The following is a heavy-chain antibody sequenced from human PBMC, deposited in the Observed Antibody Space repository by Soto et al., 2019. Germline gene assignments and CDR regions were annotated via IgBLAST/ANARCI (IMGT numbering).Heavy chain of an antibody. CDR2: IYYSGST. Sequence: PSETLSLTCTVSGGSISSYYWSWIRQPPGKGLEWIGYIYYSGSTNYNPSLKSRVTISVDTSKNQFSLKLSSVTAADTALYYCARSLMITFGGVTERAFDYWGQGTLVTVSS. CDR1: GGSISSYY. J-gene: IGHJ4*02. V-gene: IGHV4-59*01. CDR3: ARSLMITFGGVTERAFDY. D-gene: IGHD3-16*01.